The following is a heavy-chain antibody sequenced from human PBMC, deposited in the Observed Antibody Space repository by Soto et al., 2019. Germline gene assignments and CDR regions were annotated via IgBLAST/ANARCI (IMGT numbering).Heavy chain of an antibody. Sequence: QVQLVESGGGMVQPGRSLRLSCAASGFTFSSYGMHWVRQAPGKGLEWVAVISYDGSNKYYADSVKGRFTISRDNSKNTLYLQMNSLRAEDTAVYYCALGATSFDYWGQGTLVTVSS. V-gene: IGHV3-30*03. CDR1: GFTFSSYG. CDR2: ISYDGSNK. D-gene: IGHD1-26*01. J-gene: IGHJ4*02. CDR3: ALGATSFDY.